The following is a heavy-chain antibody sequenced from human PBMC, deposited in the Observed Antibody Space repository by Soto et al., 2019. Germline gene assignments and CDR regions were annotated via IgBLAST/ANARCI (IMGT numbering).Heavy chain of an antibody. V-gene: IGHV4-31*03. D-gene: IGHD3-10*01. J-gene: IGHJ4*02. CDR2: IYYSGST. CDR1: GGSISSGGYY. CDR3: ARGDGSSGSYRGYR. Sequence: TLSLTCTVSGGSISSGGYYWSWIRQHPGKGLEWIGYIYYSGSTYYNPSLKSRVTISVDTSKNQFSLKLSSVTAADTAVYYCARGDGSSGSYRGYRWGQGTLVTVSS.